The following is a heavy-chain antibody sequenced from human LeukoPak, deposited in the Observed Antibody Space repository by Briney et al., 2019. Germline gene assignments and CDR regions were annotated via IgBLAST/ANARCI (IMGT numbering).Heavy chain of an antibody. CDR1: GXTFSTYE. D-gene: IGHD1-26*01. J-gene: IGHJ5*02. CDR2: ISSSGTSI. CDR3: ARGGNWFDP. V-gene: IGHV3-48*03. Sequence: GGSLRLSCAASGXTFSTYEMNWVRQAPGKGLGCTSYISSSGTSIYYADSVKGRFTISRDNAKNSLYLQMNGLRAEDTAVYYCARGGNWFDPWGQGTLVTVSS.